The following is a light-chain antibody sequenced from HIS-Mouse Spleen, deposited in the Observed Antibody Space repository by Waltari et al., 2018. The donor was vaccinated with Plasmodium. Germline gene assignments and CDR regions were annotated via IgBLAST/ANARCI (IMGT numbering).Light chain of an antibody. Sequence: SYELTQPPSVSVSLGQTASINCSADHVWDKYACWYQQKPGQSPVLVIYQESKRPSGIPERFSGSNAGNTATLTISGSQAMDEADYYCQAWDSSTVVFGGGTKLTVL. CDR1: HVWDKY. J-gene: IGLJ2*01. CDR3: QAWDSSTVV. V-gene: IGLV3-1*01. CDR2: QES.